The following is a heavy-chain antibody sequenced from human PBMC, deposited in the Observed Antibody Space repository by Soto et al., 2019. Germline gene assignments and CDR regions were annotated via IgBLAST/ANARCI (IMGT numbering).Heavy chain of an antibody. CDR1: GFTFRSYV. CDR3: ARWGTTGGLDV. J-gene: IGHJ1*01. D-gene: IGHD3-16*01. CDR2: TSYDGSDK. Sequence: QVQLVESGGGVVQPGTSLRVSCVGSGFTFRSYVIHWVRQAPGKGLEWVALTSYDGSDKYYDDSVRGRFTISRDKSRNAVDLQMDSLRLEDTALYYCARWGTTGGLDVWGQGTLVSVS. V-gene: IGHV3-30*19.